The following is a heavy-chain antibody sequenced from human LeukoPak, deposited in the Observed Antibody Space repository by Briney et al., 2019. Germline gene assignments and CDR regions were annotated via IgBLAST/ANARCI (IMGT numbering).Heavy chain of an antibody. J-gene: IGHJ6*04. CDR2: LCSSGST. CDR1: GGSISSYY. D-gene: IGHD1-1*01. V-gene: IGHV4-4*07. CDR3: ARGVVERSPGYYYYYGMDV. Sequence: PPQTLSLTCTVSGGSISSYYWSLIRQPAGTRLGSWRGLCSSGSTNYNPSLKSRVTISVDTSKNQFSLKLSSVTAADTAVYYCARGVVERSPGYYYYYGMDVWGKGTTVTVSS.